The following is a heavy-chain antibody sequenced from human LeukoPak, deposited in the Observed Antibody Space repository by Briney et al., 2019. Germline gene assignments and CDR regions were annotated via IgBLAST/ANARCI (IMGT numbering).Heavy chain of an antibody. CDR1: GDSVSSNSAA. V-gene: IGHV6-1*01. Sequence: SQTLSLTCAISGDSVSSNSAAWNWIRQSPSRGLEWLGRTYYRSKWSNNYAVSVKSRITINSDTSKNQFAPHLNSVTPEDTAVYYCARGSNDYRDYSFDYWGQGTLVTVSS. J-gene: IGHJ4*02. CDR3: ARGSNDYRDYSFDY. D-gene: IGHD4-17*01. CDR2: TYYRSKWSN.